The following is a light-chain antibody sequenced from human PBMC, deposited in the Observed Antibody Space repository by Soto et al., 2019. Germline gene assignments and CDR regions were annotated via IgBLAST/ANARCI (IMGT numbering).Light chain of an antibody. Sequence: QSVLTQPPSVSGAPGQRVTISCTGSSSNIGAGYGVHWYQQLPGTAPKLLIYGNSNRPSGVPDRFSGSKSGTSASLAITGLRAEDEADYYCQSYDSSLSGSDVFGTGTKVTVL. CDR1: SSNIGAGYG. CDR2: GNS. CDR3: QSYDSSLSGSDV. J-gene: IGLJ1*01. V-gene: IGLV1-40*01.